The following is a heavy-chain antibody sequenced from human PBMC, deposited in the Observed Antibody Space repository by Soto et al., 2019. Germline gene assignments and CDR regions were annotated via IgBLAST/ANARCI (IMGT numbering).Heavy chain of an antibody. Sequence: EVQLVESGGGLVQPGGSLRLSCAASGFTFSSYWMNWVRQAPGKGLEWVASIKQDGSEKYHVDSVKGRFTISRDNAKNSLYLQMNSLRAEDTAVYYCARENGGVIVFDFDYWGQGTLVTVSS. CDR1: GFTFSSYW. J-gene: IGHJ4*02. CDR3: ARENGGVIVFDFDY. V-gene: IGHV3-7*01. D-gene: IGHD3-16*02. CDR2: IKQDGSEK.